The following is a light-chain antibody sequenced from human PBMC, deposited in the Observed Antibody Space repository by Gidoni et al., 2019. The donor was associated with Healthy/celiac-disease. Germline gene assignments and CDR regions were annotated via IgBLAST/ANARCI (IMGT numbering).Light chain of an antibody. CDR2: AAS. J-gene: IGKJ4*01. CDR1: QSISSY. CDR3: QQSYSTPVT. Sequence: HMPQSPSSLSASVGDRVTITCRASQSISSYLNWYQQKPGKAPKPLIYAASSLQSGVPSRFSGSGSGTDFTLTISSLQPEDFATYYCQQSYSTPVTFGGGTKVEIK. V-gene: IGKV1-39*01.